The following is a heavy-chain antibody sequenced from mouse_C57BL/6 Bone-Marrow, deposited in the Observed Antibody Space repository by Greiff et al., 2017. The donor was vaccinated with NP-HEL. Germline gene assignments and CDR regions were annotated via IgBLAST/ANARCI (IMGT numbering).Heavy chain of an antibody. D-gene: IGHD1-1*01. CDR1: GYTFTSYW. Sequence: QVQLKQPGAELVKPGASVKLSCKASGYTFTSYWMHWVKQRPGQGLEWIGMIHPNSGSTNYNEKFKSKATLTVDKSSSTAYMQLSSLTSEDSAVYYCARQWRDYYGSFFDYWGQGTTLTVSS. CDR3: ARQWRDYYGSFFDY. J-gene: IGHJ2*01. V-gene: IGHV1-64*01. CDR2: IHPNSGST.